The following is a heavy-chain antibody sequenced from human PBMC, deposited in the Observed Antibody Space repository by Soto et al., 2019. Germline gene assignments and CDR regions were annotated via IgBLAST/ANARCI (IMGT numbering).Heavy chain of an antibody. CDR3: AKGEVSDYDSSGYGYYFDY. CDR1: GGSMCSSNW. V-gene: IGHV4-4*02. J-gene: IGHJ4*02. D-gene: IGHD3-22*01. CDR2: AHHSGRT. Sequence: SEPLSLKCTVSGGSMCSSNWWNWVRQSPGKGLEWIGEAHHSGRTNYNPSLKSRVTISVDKSKNHFSLKLTSVTAADTAVYYCAKGEVSDYDSSGYGYYFDYWGQGTLVTVSS.